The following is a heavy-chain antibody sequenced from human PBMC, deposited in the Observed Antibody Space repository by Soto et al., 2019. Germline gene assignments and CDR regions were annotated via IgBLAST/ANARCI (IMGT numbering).Heavy chain of an antibody. V-gene: IGHV3-33*01. J-gene: IGHJ6*02. CDR1: EFTFISYG. CDR2: IWYDGSNK. CDR3: ARDGGWGYYDSSGYQAPYYYGMDV. D-gene: IGHD3-22*01. Sequence: PGGSLRLPWAASEFTFISYGMHWVRQAPGKGLEWVAIIWYDGSNKYYADSLKGRFTISRDNSKNTLYLQMNSLRAEDTAVYYCARDGGWGYYDSSGYQAPYYYGMDVWGQGTTVTVSS.